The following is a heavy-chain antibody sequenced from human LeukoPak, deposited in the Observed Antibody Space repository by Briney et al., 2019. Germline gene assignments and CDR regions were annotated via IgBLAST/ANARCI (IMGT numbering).Heavy chain of an antibody. V-gene: IGHV4-39*01. D-gene: IGHD2-2*01. J-gene: IGHJ4*02. Sequence: PSETLSLTCAVSGGSISSSSYYWGWIRQPPGKGLEWIGSIYYSGSTYYNPSLKSRVTISVDTSKNQFSLKLSSVTAADTAVYYCARALYCSSTSCPNHIAARPLDYWGQGTLVTVSS. CDR2: IYYSGST. CDR1: GGSISSSSYY. CDR3: ARALYCSSTSCPNHIAARPLDY.